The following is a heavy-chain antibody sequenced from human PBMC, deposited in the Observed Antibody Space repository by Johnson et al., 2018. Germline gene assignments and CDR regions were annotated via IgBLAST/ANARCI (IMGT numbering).Heavy chain of an antibody. J-gene: IGHJ6*03. D-gene: IGHD1-26*01. CDR3: ARDSEIVGATRDMDV. CDR1: GYTFTSYY. CDR2: INPSGGST. V-gene: IGHV1-46*01. Sequence: QVQLVESGAEVKKPGASVKVSCKASGYTFTSYYMHWVRQAPGQGLEWMGIINPSGGSTSYAQKFQGRVTMTRDTSTSTVYMELSSLRSEDRAVYYCARDSEIVGATRDMDVWGKGTTVTVSS.